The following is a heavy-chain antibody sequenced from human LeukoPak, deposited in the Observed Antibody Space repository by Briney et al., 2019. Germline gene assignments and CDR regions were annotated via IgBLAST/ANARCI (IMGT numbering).Heavy chain of an antibody. CDR2: ISAYNGNT. Sequence: ASVKVSCKASGYTFTSYGISWVRQAPGQGLEWMGWISAYNGNTNYAQKLQGRVTMTTDTSTSTAYMELRSLRSDDPAVYYCAREVADVAVAGRWFDPWGQGTLVTVSS. D-gene: IGHD6-19*01. CDR3: AREVADVAVAGRWFDP. CDR1: GYTFTSYG. J-gene: IGHJ5*02. V-gene: IGHV1-18*01.